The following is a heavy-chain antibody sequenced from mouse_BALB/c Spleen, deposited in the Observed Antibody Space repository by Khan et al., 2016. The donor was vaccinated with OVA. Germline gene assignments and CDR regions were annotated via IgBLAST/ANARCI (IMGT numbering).Heavy chain of an antibody. Sequence: EVQLQESGPGLVKPSQSLSLTCTVTGYSITSDYAWNWIRQLPGNKLEWMGYISYSGNTKYNPSFKSRISITRDTSKNQFFLQLKSVTTEDTATXYCARIYGGDFDYWGQGTTLTVSS. V-gene: IGHV3-2*02. D-gene: IGHD1-1*01. CDR1: GYSITSDYA. CDR3: ARIYGGDFDY. CDR2: ISYSGNT. J-gene: IGHJ2*01.